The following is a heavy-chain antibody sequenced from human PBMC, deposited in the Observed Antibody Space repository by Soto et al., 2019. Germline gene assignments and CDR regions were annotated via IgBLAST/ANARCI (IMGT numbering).Heavy chain of an antibody. V-gene: IGHV1-69*13. CDR3: ARSIKWFGELSHYYYYYGMDV. CDR1: GGTFSSYA. D-gene: IGHD3-10*01. CDR2: IIPIFGTA. J-gene: IGHJ6*02. Sequence: SVKVSCKASGGTFSSYAISWVRQAPGQGPEWMGGIIPIFGTANYAQKFQGRVTITADESTSTAYMELSSLRSEDTAVYYCARSIKWFGELSHYYYYYGMDVWGQGTTVTVSS.